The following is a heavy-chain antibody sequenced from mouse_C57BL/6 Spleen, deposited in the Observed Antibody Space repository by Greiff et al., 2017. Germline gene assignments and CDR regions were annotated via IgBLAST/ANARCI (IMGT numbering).Heavy chain of an antibody. CDR2: ISYSGST. V-gene: IGHV3-1*01. CDR1: GYSITSGYD. CDR3: ARGTRYFDV. J-gene: IGHJ1*03. Sequence: EVQLVESGPGMVKPSQSLSLTCTVTGYSITSGYDWHWIRHFPGNKLEWMGYISYSGSTNYNPSLKSRISITHDTSKNHVFLKLNSVTTEDTATYYCARGTRYFDVWGTGTTVTVSS.